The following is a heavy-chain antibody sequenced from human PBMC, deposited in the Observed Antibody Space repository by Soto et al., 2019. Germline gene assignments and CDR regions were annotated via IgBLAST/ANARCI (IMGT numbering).Heavy chain of an antibody. CDR2: IYYSGST. V-gene: IGHV4-39*01. CDR1: GGSISSSSYY. J-gene: IGHJ6*02. Sequence: QLQLQESGPGLVKPSETLSLTCTVSGGSISSSSYYWGWIRQPPGKGLEWIGSIYYSGSTYYNPSLKCRVTISVDTSKNQFSLKLSSVTAADTAVYYCASGYDILTGYPRGDYYGMDVWGQGTTVTVSS. CDR3: ASGYDILTGYPRGDYYGMDV. D-gene: IGHD3-9*01.